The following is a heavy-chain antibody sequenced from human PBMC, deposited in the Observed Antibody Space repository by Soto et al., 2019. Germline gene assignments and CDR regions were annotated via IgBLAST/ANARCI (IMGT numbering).Heavy chain of an antibody. D-gene: IGHD4-4*01. V-gene: IGHV4-34*01. Sequence: KPSETLSLTCAVYGGSFSGYYWSWIRQPPGKGLEWIGEINHSGSTNYNPSLKSRVTISVDTSKNQFSLKLSSVTAADTAVYYCARVTTVTPFDYWGQGTLVTVSS. CDR2: INHSGST. CDR1: GGSFSGYY. CDR3: ARVTTVTPFDY. J-gene: IGHJ4*02.